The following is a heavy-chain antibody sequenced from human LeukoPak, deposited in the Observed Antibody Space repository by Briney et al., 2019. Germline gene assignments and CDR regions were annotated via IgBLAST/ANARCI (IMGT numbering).Heavy chain of an antibody. Sequence: GGSLRLSCAASGFTFSNAWMSWVRQAPGKGLEWVGRIKTKTDGGTTDYAAPVKGRFTISRDDSKSTLYLQMNSLKTDDTAVYYCTSPPWYDSRGYWGQGTLVTVSS. V-gene: IGHV3-15*01. D-gene: IGHD6-13*01. CDR3: TSPPWYDSRGY. CDR1: GFTFSNAW. CDR2: IKTKTDGGTT. J-gene: IGHJ4*02.